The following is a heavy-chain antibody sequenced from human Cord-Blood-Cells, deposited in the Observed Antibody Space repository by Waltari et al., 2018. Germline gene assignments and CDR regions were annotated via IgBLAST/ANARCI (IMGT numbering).Heavy chain of an antibody. CDR3: AKGASPIYSSSWYYY. D-gene: IGHD6-13*01. V-gene: IGHV3-30*18. Sequence: QVQLVESGGGVVQPGRSLRLSCAASGFTFSSYGMHWVRPARGKGLEWAAVISYDGSNKYYADSVKGRVTISRDNSKNTLYLQMNSLRAEDTAVYYCAKGASPIYSSSWYYYWGQGTLVTVSS. J-gene: IGHJ4*02. CDR2: ISYDGSNK. CDR1: GFTFSSYG.